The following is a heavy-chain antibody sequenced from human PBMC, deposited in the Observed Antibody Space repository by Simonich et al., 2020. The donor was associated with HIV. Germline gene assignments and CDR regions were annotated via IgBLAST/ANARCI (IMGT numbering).Heavy chain of an antibody. CDR3: AGSVADIVAAGFGF. CDR2: INHSGGT. Sequence: QVQLQQWGAGLLKPSETLSLTCAVYGGSFSGYYWSWIRQPPGKGLEWIGEINHSGGTNDNPSLKSRVTISVDTSKNQFSRKLSSVTAADTAVYYCAGSVADIVAAGFGFWGQGTLVTVSS. J-gene: IGHJ4*02. V-gene: IGHV4-34*01. D-gene: IGHD5-12*01. CDR1: GGSFSGYY.